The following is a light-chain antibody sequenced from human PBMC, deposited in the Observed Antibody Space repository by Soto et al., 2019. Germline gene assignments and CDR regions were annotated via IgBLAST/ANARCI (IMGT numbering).Light chain of an antibody. V-gene: IGKV3-20*01. CDR3: QQYGSSWT. Sequence: EIVLTQSPATLSLSPGERATLSCRASQSVSSYLAWYQQKPGQAPRLLIYGASTRAAGVPARFSGSGSETEFTLTISRLEPEDFAVYYCQQYGSSWTFGQGTKVDI. CDR2: GAS. CDR1: QSVSSY. J-gene: IGKJ1*01.